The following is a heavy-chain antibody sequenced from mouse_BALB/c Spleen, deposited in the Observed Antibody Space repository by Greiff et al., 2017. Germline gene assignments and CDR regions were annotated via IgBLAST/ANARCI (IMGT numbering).Heavy chain of an antibody. CDR3: ARDITTGRFDY. Sequence: VQLQQSGAELVRPGSSVKISCKASGYAFSSYWMNWVKQRPGQGLEWIGQIYPGDGDTNYNGKFQGKATLTADKSSSTAYMQLSSLTSEDSAVYFCARDITTGRFDYWGQGTTLTVSS. D-gene: IGHD1-1*01. J-gene: IGHJ2*01. CDR1: GYAFSSYW. CDR2: IYPGDGDT. V-gene: IGHV1-80*01.